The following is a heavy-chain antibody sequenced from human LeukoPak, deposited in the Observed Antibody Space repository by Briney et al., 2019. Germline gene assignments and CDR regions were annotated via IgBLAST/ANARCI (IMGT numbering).Heavy chain of an antibody. V-gene: IGHV4-59*12. Sequence: PSETLSLTCTVSGGSISSYYWSWIRQPPGKGLEWIGYIYYSGSTNYNPSLKSRVTISLDRSKSQFSLKLSSVTAADTAVYYCARDFYGAAGSFDYWGQGALVIVSS. CDR3: ARDFYGAAGSFDY. J-gene: IGHJ4*02. D-gene: IGHD6-13*01. CDR2: IYYSGST. CDR1: GGSISSYY.